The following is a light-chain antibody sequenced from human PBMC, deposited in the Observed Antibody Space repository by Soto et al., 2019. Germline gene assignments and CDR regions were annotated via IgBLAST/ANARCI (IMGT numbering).Light chain of an antibody. Sequence: DIQITQSPSSLSASVGDRVTITCRASQSIGNYLNWYQQKPGRTPKLLIYTTSSLQSGVPSRFSGSGSGTDFTLTISSLPPEDFATYYCQQSYSTPYTFGQGTKLEIK. CDR2: TTS. J-gene: IGKJ2*01. V-gene: IGKV1-39*01. CDR1: QSIGNY. CDR3: QQSYSTPYT.